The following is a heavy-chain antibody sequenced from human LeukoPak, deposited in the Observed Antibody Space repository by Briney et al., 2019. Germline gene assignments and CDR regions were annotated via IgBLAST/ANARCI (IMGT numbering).Heavy chain of an antibody. CDR2: ISYDGSNK. CDR1: GFTFSSYA. CDR3: AKAEYYYDSSGYYSDDYFDY. J-gene: IGHJ4*02. D-gene: IGHD3-22*01. Sequence: GGSLRLSCAASGFTFSSYAMHWVRQAPGKGLEWVAVISYDGSNKYYADSVKGRFTISRDNSKNTLYLQMNSLRAEDTAVCYCAKAEYYYDSSGYYSDDYFDYWGQGTLVTVSS. V-gene: IGHV3-30-3*01.